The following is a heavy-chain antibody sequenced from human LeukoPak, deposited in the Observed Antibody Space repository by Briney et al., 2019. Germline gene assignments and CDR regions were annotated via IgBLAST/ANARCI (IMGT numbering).Heavy chain of an antibody. V-gene: IGHV1-24*01. D-gene: IGHD2-8*01. CDR3: ATKGSPLYRYYYYGMDV. J-gene: IGHJ6*02. Sequence: ASVKVSCTVSGYTLTELSMHWVRQAPGKGLEWMGGFDPEDGETIYAQKFQGRVTMTEDTSTDTAYMELSSLRSEDTAVYYCATKGSPLYRYYYYGMDVWGQGTTVTVSS. CDR2: FDPEDGET. CDR1: GYTLTELS.